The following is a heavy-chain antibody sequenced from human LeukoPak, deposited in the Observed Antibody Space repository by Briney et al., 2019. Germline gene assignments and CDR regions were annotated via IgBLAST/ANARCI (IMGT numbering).Heavy chain of an antibody. Sequence: SETLSLTCAVYGGSFSGYYWSWIRRPPGKGLEWIGEINHRGSTDYSPSLQSRVTMSVDTSKNQFSLKLSSVTAADTAVYYCAREGIVRTYDQWGQGTLVTVSS. CDR3: AREGIVRTYDQ. D-gene: IGHD2/OR15-2a*01. J-gene: IGHJ4*02. CDR1: GGSFSGYY. V-gene: IGHV4-34*01. CDR2: INHRGST.